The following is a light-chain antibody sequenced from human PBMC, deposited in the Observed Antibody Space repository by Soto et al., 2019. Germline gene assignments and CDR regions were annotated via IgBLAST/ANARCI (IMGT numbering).Light chain of an antibody. V-gene: IGKV1-27*01. CDR1: QGISNY. J-gene: IGKJ1*01. Sequence: DIQMTQSPSSLSASVGDRFTIAFQSSQGISNYLAWYQQKPGKVPKFLIYAASSLRSGVPSRFSGSGSGTDFTLTISSLQPEDVATYYCQKYNSAPQAFGQGTKVDIK. CDR3: QKYNSAPQA. CDR2: AAS.